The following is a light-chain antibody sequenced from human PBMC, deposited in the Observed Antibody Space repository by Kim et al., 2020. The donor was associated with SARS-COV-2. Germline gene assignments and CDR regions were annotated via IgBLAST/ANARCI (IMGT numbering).Light chain of an antibody. CDR2: GAS. CDR3: QQYNNWPPGT. Sequence: SPGERATLSCRASQSVSSNLAWYQQKSGQAPRLLIYGASTRATGIPARFSGSGSGTEFTLTISSLQSEDFAVYYCQQYNNWPPGTFGQGTKVDIK. V-gene: IGKV3-15*01. CDR1: QSVSSN. J-gene: IGKJ1*01.